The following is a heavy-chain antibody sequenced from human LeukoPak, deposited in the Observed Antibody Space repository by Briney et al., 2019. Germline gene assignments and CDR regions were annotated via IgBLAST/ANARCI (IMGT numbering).Heavy chain of an antibody. CDR1: GYTFTSYY. V-gene: IGHV1-46*01. J-gene: IGHJ3*02. CDR2: INPSGGST. D-gene: IGHD3-22*01. Sequence: ASVKVSCKASGYTFTSYYMHWVRQAPGQGLEWMGIINPSGGSTSYAQKFQGRVTMTRDTSTSTVYMELSSLRSEDTGVYYCARCTTINYYDSSGYLYAFDIWGQGTMVTVSS. CDR3: ARCTTINYYDSSGYLYAFDI.